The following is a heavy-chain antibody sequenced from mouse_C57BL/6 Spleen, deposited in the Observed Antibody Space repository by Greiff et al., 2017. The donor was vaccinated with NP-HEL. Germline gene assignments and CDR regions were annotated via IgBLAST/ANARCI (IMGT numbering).Heavy chain of an antibody. D-gene: IGHD1-1*01. CDR2: IDPSDSYT. CDR3: ARRTVVATYYAMDY. J-gene: IGHJ4*01. Sequence: QVQLKQPGAELVKPGASVKLSCKASGYTFTSYWMQWVKQRPGQGLEWIGEIDPSDSYTNYNQKFKGKATLTVDTSSSTAYMQLSSLTSEDSAVYYCARRTVVATYYAMDYWGQGTSVTVSS. V-gene: IGHV1-50*01. CDR1: GYTFTSYW.